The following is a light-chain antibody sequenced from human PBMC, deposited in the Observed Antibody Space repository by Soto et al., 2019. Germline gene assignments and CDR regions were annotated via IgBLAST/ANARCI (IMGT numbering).Light chain of an antibody. CDR2: EVS. J-gene: IGLJ1*01. CDR3: NSYAGSSNPYV. CDR1: SSDIGAYNY. V-gene: IGLV2-8*01. Sequence: QSALTQPPSASGSPGQSVTISCTGTSSDIGAYNYDSWYQQHPGKAPKLMIFEVSKRPSGVPDRFSGSKSGNTASLTVSGLQADDEADYYCNSYAGSSNPYVFGTGTKLTVL.